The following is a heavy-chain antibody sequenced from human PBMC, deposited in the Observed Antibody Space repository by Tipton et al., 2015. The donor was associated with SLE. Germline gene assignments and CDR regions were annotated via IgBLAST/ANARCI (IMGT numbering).Heavy chain of an antibody. D-gene: IGHD3-10*01. Sequence: TLSLTCTVSGGSINSDTHYWAWIRQPPGRGLEWIGSIYFAGNPYHSPSIKSRVTISVDTSKDQFSLRLTSLTAADTAVYFCARGKYYGSSSYQKGPSPGGFDIWGQGTMVAVSS. CDR3: ARGKYYGSSSYQKGPSPGGFDI. CDR1: GGSINSDTHY. CDR2: IYFAGNP. J-gene: IGHJ3*02. V-gene: IGHV4-39*07.